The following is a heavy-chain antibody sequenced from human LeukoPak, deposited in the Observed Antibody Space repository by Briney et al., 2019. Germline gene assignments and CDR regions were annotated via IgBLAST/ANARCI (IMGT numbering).Heavy chain of an antibody. CDR1: GFTFDDYA. Sequence: PGGSLRLSCAASGFTFDDYAMHWVRQAPGKGLEWVSGISWNSGSIGYADSVKGRFTISRDNAKNSLYLQMNSLRAEDTAVYYCAREPIAVAGTSDYWGQGTLVTVSS. J-gene: IGHJ4*02. V-gene: IGHV3-9*01. CDR2: ISWNSGSI. D-gene: IGHD6-19*01. CDR3: AREPIAVAGTSDY.